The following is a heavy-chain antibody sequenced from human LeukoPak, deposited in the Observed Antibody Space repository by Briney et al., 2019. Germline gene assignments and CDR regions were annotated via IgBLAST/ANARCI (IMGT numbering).Heavy chain of an antibody. CDR3: ARWSPGYCSSTSCYTPYTEGSLYYYYYYMDV. V-gene: IGHV1-18*01. J-gene: IGHJ6*03. CDR1: GYTFTSYG. CDR2: ISAYNGNT. Sequence: GASVKVSCKASGYTFTSYGISWVRQAPGQGLEWMGWISAYNGNTNYAQKLQGRVTMTTDTSTSTAYMELRSLRSDDTAVYYCARWSPGYCSSTSCYTPYTEGSLYYYYYYMDVWGKGTTVTVSS. D-gene: IGHD2-2*02.